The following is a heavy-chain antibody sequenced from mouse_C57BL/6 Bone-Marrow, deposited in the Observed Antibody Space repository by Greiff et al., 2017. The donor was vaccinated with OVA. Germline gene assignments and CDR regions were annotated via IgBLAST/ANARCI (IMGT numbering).Heavy chain of an antibody. CDR2: ISNGGGST. CDR3: ARDLFYYGSSYWYFDV. Sequence: EVQLVESGGGLVQPGGSLKLSCAASGFTFSDYYMYWVRQTPEKRLEWVAYISNGGGSTYYPDTVKGRFTISRDNAKNTLYLQMSRLKSEDTAMYYCARDLFYYGSSYWYFDVWGTGTTVTVSS. J-gene: IGHJ1*03. V-gene: IGHV5-12*01. D-gene: IGHD1-1*01. CDR1: GFTFSDYY.